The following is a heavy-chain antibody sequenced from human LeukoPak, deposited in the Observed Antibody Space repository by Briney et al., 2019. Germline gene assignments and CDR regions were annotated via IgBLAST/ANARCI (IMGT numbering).Heavy chain of an antibody. CDR1: GFTFSNYA. CDR3: ARDQEGFDY. V-gene: IGHV3-30-3*01. CDR2: ISYDGSDK. Sequence: GGSLRLSCAASGFTFSNYAMHWVRQAPGKGLEWVAVISYDGSDKYYADSVKGRFTISRDNSKNTLYLQMNSLRPEDTAVYYCARDQEGFDYWGQGTVVTVSS. J-gene: IGHJ4*02.